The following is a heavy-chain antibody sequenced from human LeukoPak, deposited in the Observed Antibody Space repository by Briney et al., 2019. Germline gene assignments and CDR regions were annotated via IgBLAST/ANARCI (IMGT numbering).Heavy chain of an antibody. CDR3: AADSYYYDSSGYYHDFDY. D-gene: IGHD3-22*01. V-gene: IGHV1-58*02. J-gene: IGHJ4*02. CDR1: GFTFTSSA. Sequence: TSVKVSCKASGFTFTSSAMQGVGQAGGHRLEWLGWIVVWSGNTNYAQKFQERVTITRDMSTSTAYMELSSLRSEDTAVYYCAADSYYYDSSGYYHDFDYWGQGTLVTVSS. CDR2: IVVWSGNT.